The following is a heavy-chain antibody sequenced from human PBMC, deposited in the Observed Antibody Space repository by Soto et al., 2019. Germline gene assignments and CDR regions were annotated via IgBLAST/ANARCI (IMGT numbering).Heavy chain of an antibody. Sequence: EVQLVESGGGLVQPGGSLRLSCAAPGVIFDTYWMSWVRQAPGKGLQWVASMNEDGSDIYYVDAVKGRFTISRDNAKNSVLLPMNSPRAEDTALYYCARGYSRDDYWGQGTLVTVSS. CDR2: MNEDGSDI. V-gene: IGHV3-7*01. J-gene: IGHJ4*02. CDR1: GVIFDTYW. CDR3: ARGYSRDDY. D-gene: IGHD4-4*01.